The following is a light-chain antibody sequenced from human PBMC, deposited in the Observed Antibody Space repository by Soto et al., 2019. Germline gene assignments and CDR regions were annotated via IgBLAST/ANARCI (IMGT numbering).Light chain of an antibody. Sequence: EIVWTQSPGTLSLSPGERATLSCRASQSVRSNYLAWYQQKPGQAPRLLIYGASSRATGIPDRFSGSGSGIDFTLNINRLEPEDFAVYSCQQYGPSPRTFGQGTQVEMK. CDR2: GAS. CDR1: QSVRSNY. V-gene: IGKV3-20*01. J-gene: IGKJ1*01. CDR3: QQYGPSPRT.